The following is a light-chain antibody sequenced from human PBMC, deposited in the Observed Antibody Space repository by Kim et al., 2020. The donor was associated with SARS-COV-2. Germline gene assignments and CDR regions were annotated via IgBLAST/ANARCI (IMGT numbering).Light chain of an antibody. J-gene: IGLJ2*01. CDR3: CSYAGGIVV. Sequence: PGQSITISCTGTSSDVGSSNLVSWYQQYPVKVPKLMIYEVNKRPSRVSNRFSGSKSGNTASLTISGLQAEDEADYFCCSYAGGIVVFGGGTQLTVL. CDR1: SSDVGSSNL. V-gene: IGLV2-23*02. CDR2: EVN.